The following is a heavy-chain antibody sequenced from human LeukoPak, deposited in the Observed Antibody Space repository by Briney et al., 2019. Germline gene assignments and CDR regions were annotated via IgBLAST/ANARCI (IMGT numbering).Heavy chain of an antibody. CDR1: GYTFSDYY. D-gene: IGHD1-26*01. CDR2: INPNSAAT. CDR3: ARIRGGNNYHFDF. V-gene: IGHV1-2*02. J-gene: IGHJ4*02. Sequence: GASVKVSCKTSGYTFSDYYTHWVRQAPGRGLEWMGWINPNSAATNYARRFQGRVTMTRDTSISTAYMELSRLTSDDTAVYYCARIRGGNNYHFDFWGQGTLVTVSS.